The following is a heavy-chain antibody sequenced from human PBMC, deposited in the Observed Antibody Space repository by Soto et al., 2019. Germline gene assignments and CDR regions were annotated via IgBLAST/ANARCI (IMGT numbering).Heavy chain of an antibody. CDR3: ARDYRASWDYYYYYGMDV. V-gene: IGHV1-18*01. CDR2: ISAYNGNT. J-gene: IGHJ6*02. Sequence: ASLKVSCKASGYTFTSYGISWVRQAPGQGLEWMGWISAYNGNTNYAQKLQGRVTMTTDTSTSTAYMELRSLRSDDTAVYYCARDYRASWDYYYYYGMDVWGQGTTVTVSS. D-gene: IGHD2-2*01. CDR1: GYTFTSYG.